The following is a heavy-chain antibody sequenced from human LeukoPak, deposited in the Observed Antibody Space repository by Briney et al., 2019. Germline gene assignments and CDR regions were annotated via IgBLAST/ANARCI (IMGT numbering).Heavy chain of an antibody. CDR2: ISYDGSNK. J-gene: IGHJ3*02. D-gene: IGHD6-19*01. Sequence: GGSLRLSCAASGFTFSSYAMHWVRQAPGKGLEWVAVISYDGSNKYYADSVKGRFTISRDNSKNTLYLQMNSLRAGDTAVYYCASFPVAGTSSAFDIRGQGTMVTVSS. CDR3: ASFPVAGTSSAFDI. CDR1: GFTFSSYA. V-gene: IGHV3-30-3*01.